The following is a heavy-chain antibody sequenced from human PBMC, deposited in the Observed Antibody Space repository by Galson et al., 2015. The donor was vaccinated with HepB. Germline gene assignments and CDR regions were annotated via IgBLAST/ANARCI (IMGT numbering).Heavy chain of an antibody. CDR1: GYTFTSYY. CDR3: ARELGQQLVLGYGMDV. D-gene: IGHD6-13*01. J-gene: IGHJ6*02. CDR2: INPSGGST. V-gene: IGHV1-46*01. Sequence: SVKVSCKASGYTFTSYYMHWVRQAPGQGLERMGIINPSGGSTSYAQKFQGRVTMTRDTSTSTVYMELSSLRSEDTAVYYCARELGQQLVLGYGMDVWGQGTTVTVSS.